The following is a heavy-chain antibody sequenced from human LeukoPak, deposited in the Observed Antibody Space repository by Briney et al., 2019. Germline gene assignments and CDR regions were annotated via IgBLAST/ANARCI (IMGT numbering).Heavy chain of an antibody. CDR3: AREGVGGFDI. CDR1: GFTFSSYS. CDR2: VSSTSSFI. V-gene: IGHV3-21*01. J-gene: IGHJ3*02. Sequence: PGGSLRLSCAASGFTFSSYSINWVRQAPGKGLEWVSCVSSTSSFIYYADSVKGRFTISRDNAKNSLYLQLNSLRAEDTAVYYCAREGVGGFDIWGQGTMVTVSS. D-gene: IGHD3-16*01.